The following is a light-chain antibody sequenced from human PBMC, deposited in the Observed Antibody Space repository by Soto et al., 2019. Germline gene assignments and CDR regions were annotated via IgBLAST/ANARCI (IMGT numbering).Light chain of an antibody. CDR2: RAS. CDR1: QSVLYDSNNKDY. Sequence: DIVMTQSPASLAVSLGERATINCKSSQSVLYDSNNKDYLAWYRQKPGQPPNLLFYRASTRESGVPDRFSASGSGTDFTLTISSLQAEDVAVYYCQQYYSLPLTFGGGTKVDIK. V-gene: IGKV4-1*01. J-gene: IGKJ4*01. CDR3: QQYYSLPLT.